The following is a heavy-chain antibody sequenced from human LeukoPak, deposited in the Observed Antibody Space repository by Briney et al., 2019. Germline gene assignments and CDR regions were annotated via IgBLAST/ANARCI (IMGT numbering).Heavy chain of an antibody. Sequence: SQTLSLTCTVSGGSISSGGYYWSWIRQHPGKGLEWIGYIYYSGSTYYNPSLKSRVTISVDTSKNQFSLELSSVTAADTAVYYCARDKAVETSPDRNYDFWSGYYPYYYYYGMDVWGQGTTVTVSS. J-gene: IGHJ6*02. V-gene: IGHV4-31*03. D-gene: IGHD3-3*01. CDR1: GGSISSGGYY. CDR2: IYYSGST. CDR3: ARDKAVETSPDRNYDFWSGYYPYYYYYGMDV.